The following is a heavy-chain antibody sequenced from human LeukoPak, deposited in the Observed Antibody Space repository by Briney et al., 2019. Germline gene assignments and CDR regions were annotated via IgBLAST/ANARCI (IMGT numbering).Heavy chain of an antibody. V-gene: IGHV3-30-3*01. CDR1: GFTFSDYA. J-gene: IGHJ4*02. CDR2: MSYDGSNE. CDR3: ARGAPPDY. Sequence: GRSLRLSCAASGFTFSDYAMYWVRQAPDKGLEWVASMSYDGSNEYYADSVKGRFTISRDNSKNTLYLQMNSLRTEDTAVYYCARGAPPDYWGQGTLVTVSS.